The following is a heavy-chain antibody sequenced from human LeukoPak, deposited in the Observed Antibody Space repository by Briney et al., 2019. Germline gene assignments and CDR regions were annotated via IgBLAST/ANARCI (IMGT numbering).Heavy chain of an antibody. V-gene: IGHV3-30*18. CDR1: GFTFSSYG. J-gene: IGHJ4*02. Sequence: PGGSLRLSCAASGFTFSSYGMHWVRQAPGKGLEWVAVISYDGSNKYYADSVKGRFTISRDNSKNTLYLQMNSLRAEDTAVYYCAKASSDYVWGSYRDYWGQGTLITVSS. CDR2: ISYDGSNK. D-gene: IGHD3-16*02. CDR3: AKASSDYVWGSYRDY.